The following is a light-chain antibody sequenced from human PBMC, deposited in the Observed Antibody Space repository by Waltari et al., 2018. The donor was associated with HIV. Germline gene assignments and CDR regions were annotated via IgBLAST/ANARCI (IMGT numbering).Light chain of an antibody. CDR1: SCDVGGYNL. CDR3: CSYAGSSTLV. Sequence: QSALTQPASVSGSPGQSITISCTGTSCDVGGYNLVSWYQQHPGKAPKLIIYEVTTRPSGVSNRFSASKSGNTASLTISGLQAEDEAHYHCCSYAGSSTLVFGGGTNVIVL. V-gene: IGLV2-23*02. CDR2: EVT. J-gene: IGLJ3*02.